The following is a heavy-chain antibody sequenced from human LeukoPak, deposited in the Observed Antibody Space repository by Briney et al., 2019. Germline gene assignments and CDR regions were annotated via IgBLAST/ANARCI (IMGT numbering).Heavy chain of an antibody. V-gene: IGHV4-59*11. CDR1: GGSISSHY. Sequence: SETLSLTCTVSGGSISSHYWSWIRQPPGKGLEWIGYIYYSGSTNYNPSLKSRVTISVDTSKNQFSLKLSSVTAADTAVYYCARDLRDDYYGMDVWGQGTTVTVSS. J-gene: IGHJ6*02. D-gene: IGHD5-24*01. CDR3: ARDLRDDYYGMDV. CDR2: IYYSGST.